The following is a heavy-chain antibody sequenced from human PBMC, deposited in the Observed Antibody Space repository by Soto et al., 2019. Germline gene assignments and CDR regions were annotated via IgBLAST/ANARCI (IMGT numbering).Heavy chain of an antibody. CDR3: ARRSGVTGNDMDV. CDR1: GGSISSSSYY. J-gene: IGHJ6*02. D-gene: IGHD2-21*02. CDR2: IYYSGST. Sequence: SETLSLTXIVSGGSISSSSYYWGWIRQPPGKGLEWIGSIYYSGSTYYNPSLKSRVSISVDTSKNQFSLKLSSVTAADTAVYYCARRSGVTGNDMDVWGQGTTVTVSS. V-gene: IGHV4-39*01.